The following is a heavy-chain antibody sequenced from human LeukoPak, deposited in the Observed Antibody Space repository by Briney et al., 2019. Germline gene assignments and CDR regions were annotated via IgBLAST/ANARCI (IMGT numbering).Heavy chain of an antibody. D-gene: IGHD3-16*01. CDR1: GDSISAYH. CDR3: ARDKQHSYGRYFDH. Sequence: SETLSLTCSVSGDSISAYHWNWIRKPPAKGLEWIGYMQSTGNSKYNPPLRSRVNMFLDTSKNQAALILSSVTAADTAVYYCARDKQHSYGRYFDHWGQGALVTVSS. V-gene: IGHV4-59*01. CDR2: MQSTGNS. J-gene: IGHJ4*02.